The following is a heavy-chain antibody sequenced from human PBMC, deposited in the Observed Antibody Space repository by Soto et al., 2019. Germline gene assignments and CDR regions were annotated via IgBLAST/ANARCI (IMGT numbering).Heavy chain of an antibody. CDR2: IYYSGST. CDR3: ARERFYDFWSGPPTGGMDV. J-gene: IGHJ6*02. D-gene: IGHD3-3*01. V-gene: IGHV4-31*02. Sequence: PSETLSLTCTVSGGSISSGGYYWSWIRQHPGKGLEWIGYIYYSGSTYYNPSLKSRVTISVDTSKDQFSLKLSSVTAADTAVYYCARERFYDFWSGPPTGGMDVWGQGTTVTV. CDR1: GGSISSGGYY.